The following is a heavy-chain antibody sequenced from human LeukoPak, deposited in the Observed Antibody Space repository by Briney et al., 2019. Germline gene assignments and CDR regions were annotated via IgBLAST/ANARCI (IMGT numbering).Heavy chain of an antibody. CDR3: ARVKYYDFWSGALGV. V-gene: IGHV4-34*01. CDR1: GGSFSGYY. D-gene: IGHD3-3*01. Sequence: SETLSLTCAVYGGSFSGYYWSWIRQPPGKGLEWIGETNHSGSTNYNPSLKSRVTISVDTSKNQFSLKLSSVTAADTAVYYCARVKYYDFWSGALGVSGKGTTVTVSP. CDR2: TNHSGST. J-gene: IGHJ6*04.